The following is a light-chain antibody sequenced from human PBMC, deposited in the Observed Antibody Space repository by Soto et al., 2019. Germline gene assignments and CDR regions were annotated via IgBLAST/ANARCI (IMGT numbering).Light chain of an antibody. V-gene: IGLV2-14*01. CDR1: SSDVGGYNY. CDR2: DVS. CDR3: SSYTSSSTLVV. J-gene: IGLJ2*01. Sequence: QSVLTQPASVSGSPGQSITISCTGTSSDVGGYNYVSWYQQHPGKAPKLMINDVSNRPSGISNRFSGSKSGNTASLTISGLQAEDEADYYCSSYTSSSTLVVFGGGTKLTVL.